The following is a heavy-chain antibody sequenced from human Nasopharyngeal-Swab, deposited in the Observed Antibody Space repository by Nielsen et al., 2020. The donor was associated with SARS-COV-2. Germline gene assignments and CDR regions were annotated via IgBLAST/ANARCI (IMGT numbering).Heavy chain of an antibody. V-gene: IGHV4-39*01. CDR1: GGSISSSRYY. D-gene: IGHD2-2*01. CDR2: IYYSGST. Sequence: GSLRLSCTVSGGSISSSRYYWVWIRQPPGKVLEWIGSIYYSGSTFYNPSLKSRVTISLDTSQNQFSLKLSSVTAADTSVYYCARRRCTSINCYFNFDYWGQGALVTVSS. CDR3: ARRRCTSINCYFNFDY. J-gene: IGHJ4*02.